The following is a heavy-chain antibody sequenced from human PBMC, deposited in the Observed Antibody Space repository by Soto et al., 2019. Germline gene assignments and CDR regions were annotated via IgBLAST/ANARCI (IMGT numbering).Heavy chain of an antibody. CDR1: GGSISSYY. J-gene: IGHJ5*01. CDR2: TYYRSKWYN. CDR3: ARLIGNSWLDS. V-gene: IGHV6-1*01. D-gene: IGHD2-8*01. Sequence: SETLPLTCTVSGGSISSYYCSCIRQSPSRGLEWLGRTYYRSKWYNDYAVSVKGRITINPDTSNNQLSLQLNSVTPDDTAVYYCARLIGNSWLDSWGQGTLVTVSS.